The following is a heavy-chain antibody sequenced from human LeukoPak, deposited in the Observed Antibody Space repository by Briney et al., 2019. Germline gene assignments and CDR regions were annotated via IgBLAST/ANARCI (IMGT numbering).Heavy chain of an antibody. V-gene: IGHV4-59*12. CDR2: VYHTGKT. J-gene: IGHJ4*02. D-gene: IGHD3-22*01. CDR3: AGGGAGVVASRPPDY. CDR1: GGSISSSY. Sequence: SETLSLTCTVSGGSISSSYWSWLRQPPGKGLEWIGYVYHTGKTNYNPSLKSRVTISIDTSKNQFSLKLSSVTAADTAVYYCAGGGAGVVASRPPDYWGQGTLVTVSS.